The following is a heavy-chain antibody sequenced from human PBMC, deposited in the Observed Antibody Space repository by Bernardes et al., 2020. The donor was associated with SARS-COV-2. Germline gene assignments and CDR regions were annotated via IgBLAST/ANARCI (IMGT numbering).Heavy chain of an antibody. CDR2: ISYNGGSA. V-gene: IGHV3-64*02. CDR3: ARAPITMVRGIELNY. CDR1: GFTFNTYA. J-gene: IGHJ4*02. D-gene: IGHD3-10*01. Sequence: GGSLRLSCVASGFTFNTYAMYWVRQAPGKGLEYVSAISYNGGSAYYADSVKGRFTISRDNSKNTLFLQMRSLRVEDMAVYYCARAPITMVRGIELNYLGQGTLVTVSS.